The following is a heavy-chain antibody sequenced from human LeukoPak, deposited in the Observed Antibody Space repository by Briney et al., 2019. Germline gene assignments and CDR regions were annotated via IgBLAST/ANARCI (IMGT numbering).Heavy chain of an antibody. D-gene: IGHD3-22*01. V-gene: IGHV4-39*02. CDR2: IFYSGNT. Sequence: SETLSLTCTVSGGXISSSSYYWGWIRQPPGKGLEWIGSIFYSGNTYYNASLKSRVTISVDTSKNHFSLKLSSVTSADTAVYYCARRSSGGGLFDYWGQGTLVTVSS. CDR3: ARRSSGGGLFDY. CDR1: GGXISSSSYY. J-gene: IGHJ4*02.